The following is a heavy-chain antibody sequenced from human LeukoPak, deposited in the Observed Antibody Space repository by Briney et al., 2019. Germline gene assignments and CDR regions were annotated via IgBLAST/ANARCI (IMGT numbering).Heavy chain of an antibody. CDR1: GFTFSSYA. CDR3: AKDISPPSYDSSGLDY. CDR2: ISWNSGSI. Sequence: GGSLRLSCAASGFTFSSYAMHWVRQAPGKGLEWVSGISWNSGSIGYADSVKGRFTISRDNAKNSLYLQMDSLRAEDTALYYCAKDISPPSYDSSGLDYWGQGTLVTVSS. J-gene: IGHJ4*02. D-gene: IGHD3-22*01. V-gene: IGHV3-9*01.